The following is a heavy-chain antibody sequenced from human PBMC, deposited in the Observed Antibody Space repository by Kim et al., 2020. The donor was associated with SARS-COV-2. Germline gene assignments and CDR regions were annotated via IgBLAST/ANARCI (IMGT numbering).Heavy chain of an antibody. CDR3: ARTHKGSGSYEYYFDY. CDR2: IIPIFGTA. D-gene: IGHD3-10*01. CDR1: GGTFSSYA. Sequence: SVKVSCKASGGTFSSYAISWVRQAPGQGLEWMGGIIPIFGTANYAQKFQGRVTITADESTSTAYMELSSLRSEDTAVYYCARTHKGSGSYEYYFDYWGQGTLVTVSS. V-gene: IGHV1-69*13. J-gene: IGHJ4*02.